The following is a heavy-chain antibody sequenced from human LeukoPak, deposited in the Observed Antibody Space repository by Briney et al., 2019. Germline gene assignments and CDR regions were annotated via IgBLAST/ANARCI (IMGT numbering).Heavy chain of an antibody. Sequence: ASVKVSCKASGYTFTSYYMHWVRQAPGQGLEWMGIINPSGGSTSYAQKFQGRVTMTTDTSTSTAYMELRSLRSDDTAVYYCARDSSGWYAAAKNWFDPWGQGTLVTVSS. J-gene: IGHJ5*02. CDR2: INPSGGST. CDR1: GYTFTSYY. D-gene: IGHD6-19*01. V-gene: IGHV1-46*01. CDR3: ARDSSGWYAAAKNWFDP.